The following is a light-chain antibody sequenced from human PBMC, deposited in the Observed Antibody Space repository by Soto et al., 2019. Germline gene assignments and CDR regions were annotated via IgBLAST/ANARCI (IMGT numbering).Light chain of an antibody. J-gene: IGKJ1*01. CDR1: QSVSSSY. CDR3: QQYGYSWT. Sequence: IVLTQSPGTLSLSPGERATLSCRASQSVSSSYLAWYQQKPGQAPRLLIYDTSSRATGIPDRFSGSGSGTDFTLTISRLEPEDFAVYYCQQYGYSWTFGHGTKVEIK. CDR2: DTS. V-gene: IGKV3-20*01.